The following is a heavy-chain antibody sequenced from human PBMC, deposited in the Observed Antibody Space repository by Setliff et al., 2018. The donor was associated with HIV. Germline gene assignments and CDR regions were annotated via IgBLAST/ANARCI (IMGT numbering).Heavy chain of an antibody. Sequence: SETLSLTCTVSGGSISSGSYYWSWIRQPAGKGLEWIGHIYTSGSTNYNPSLKSRVTISVDTSKNQFSLKLSSVTAADTAGYYCARTDWARTSYYYYYGMNVWGQGTTVTVSS. J-gene: IGHJ6*02. CDR1: GGSISSGSYY. D-gene: IGHD3-9*01. CDR3: ARTDWARTSYYYYYGMNV. V-gene: IGHV4-61*09. CDR2: IYTSGST.